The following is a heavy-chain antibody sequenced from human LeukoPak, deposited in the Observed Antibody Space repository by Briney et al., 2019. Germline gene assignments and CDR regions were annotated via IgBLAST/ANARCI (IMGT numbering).Heavy chain of an antibody. J-gene: IGHJ5*02. D-gene: IGHD1-26*01. V-gene: IGHV4-59*12. CDR3: ASVGGGSYYGNWFDP. CDR1: GGSISSYY. Sequence: PSETLSLTCTVSGGSISSYYWSWIRQPPGKGLEWIGYIYYSGSTNYNPSLKSRVTISVDTSKNRFSLKLSSVTAADTAVYYCASVGGGSYYGNWFDPWGQGTLVTVSS. CDR2: IYYSGST.